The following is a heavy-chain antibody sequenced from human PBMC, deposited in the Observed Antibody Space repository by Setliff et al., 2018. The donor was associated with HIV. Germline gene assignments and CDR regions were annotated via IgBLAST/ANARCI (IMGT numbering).Heavy chain of an antibody. J-gene: IGHJ4*02. CDR2: IIHSGSI. CDR3: ARGYASGYDAYGY. Sequence: SETLSLTCAVYGGSFNDYYWSWIRQPPGKGLEWIGEIIHSGSINNNPSLKSRVTISVDTYNNQFSLNMNSVNAADTAVYYCARGYASGYDAYGYWGQGTLVTVSS. V-gene: IGHV4-34*01. CDR1: GGSFNDYY. D-gene: IGHD5-12*01.